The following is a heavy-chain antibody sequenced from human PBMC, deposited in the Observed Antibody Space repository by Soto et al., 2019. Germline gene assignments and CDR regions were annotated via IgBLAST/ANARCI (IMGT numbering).Heavy chain of an antibody. CDR1: GFTFSSFG. Sequence: PRGSLRLSCAASGFTFSSFGMSWVRQAPGKGLEWVSGISGSGGSTYYADSVKGRFTISRDNSKNTLYLQMNSLRTEDTGVYYCARMVGSGSYPNVVFDYWGQGTLVTVSS. V-gene: IGHV3-23*01. J-gene: IGHJ4*02. D-gene: IGHD3-10*01. CDR2: ISGSGGST. CDR3: ARMVGSGSYPNVVFDY.